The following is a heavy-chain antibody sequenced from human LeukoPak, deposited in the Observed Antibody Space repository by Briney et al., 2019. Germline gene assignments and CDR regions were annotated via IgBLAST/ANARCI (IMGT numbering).Heavy chain of an antibody. CDR3: AGYYYDSSGYVH. D-gene: IGHD3-22*01. Sequence: GSLRLSCAASGFTFSTYSMNWVRQAPGKGLEWVSSISSTSSYIYYADSVKGRFTISRDNAKNSLYLQMNSLRAEDTAVYYCAGYYYDSSGYVHWGQGTLVTVSS. V-gene: IGHV3-21*01. CDR1: GFTFSTYS. J-gene: IGHJ4*02. CDR2: ISSTSSYI.